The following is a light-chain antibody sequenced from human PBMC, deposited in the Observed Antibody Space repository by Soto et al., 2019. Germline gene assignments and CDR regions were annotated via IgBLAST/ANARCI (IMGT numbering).Light chain of an antibody. CDR2: DVN. Sequence: QSALTQPRSVSGSPGQSVTISCTGTSSDIGTYNHVSWYQQHPGKAPKVMIYDVNKRSSTVPDRFSGFKSGNTASLTISGLQAEDEADYYCSSYAGTYSVVFGGGTKLTVL. CDR3: SSYAGTYSVV. J-gene: IGLJ2*01. V-gene: IGLV2-11*01. CDR1: SSDIGTYNH.